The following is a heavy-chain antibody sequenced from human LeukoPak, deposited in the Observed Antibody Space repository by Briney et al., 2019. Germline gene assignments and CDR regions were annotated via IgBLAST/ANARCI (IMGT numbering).Heavy chain of an antibody. V-gene: IGHV1-46*01. CDR1: GYTFTIYY. Sequence: GASVKVSCKASGYTFTIYYMHWVRQAPGQGLEWMGIINPSGGSTTYAQKFQGGVTMTRDMSTSTAYMELSRLRSDDTAVYYCARDLPITIFVTTKFDYWGQGTLVTVSS. CDR3: ARDLPITIFVTTKFDY. J-gene: IGHJ4*02. D-gene: IGHD3-3*01. CDR2: INPSGGST.